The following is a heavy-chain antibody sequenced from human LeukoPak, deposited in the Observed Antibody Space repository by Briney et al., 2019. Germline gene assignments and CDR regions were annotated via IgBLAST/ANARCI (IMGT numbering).Heavy chain of an antibody. CDR1: GFTFNYYY. J-gene: IGHJ4*02. CDR3: ARKGRSWFNDFDY. Sequence: PGGSLRLSCAASGFTFNYYYMSWIRQAPGKGLEWVSYISGGSSNTNYADSVRGRFTASRDNAKNSLYLQMNSLRAEDTAVYYCARKGRSWFNDFDYWGQGTPVTVSS. CDR2: ISGGSSNT. D-gene: IGHD6-13*01. V-gene: IGHV3-11*06.